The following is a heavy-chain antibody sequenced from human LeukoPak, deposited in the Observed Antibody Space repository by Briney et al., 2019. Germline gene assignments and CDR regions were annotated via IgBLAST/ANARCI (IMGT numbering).Heavy chain of an antibody. J-gene: IGHJ4*02. D-gene: IGHD2-2*01. V-gene: IGHV4-34*01. CDR2: INHSGST. CDR3: ARGGGSGVPAARIDY. CDR1: GGAFHAFS. Sequence: SETPCLTCTVFGGAFHAFSWARIPQPPRKGVGWIGEINHSGSTNYNPSLKSRVTISVATSKNQFSLKLSSVTAADTAVYYCARGGGSGVPAARIDYWGQGTLVTVSS.